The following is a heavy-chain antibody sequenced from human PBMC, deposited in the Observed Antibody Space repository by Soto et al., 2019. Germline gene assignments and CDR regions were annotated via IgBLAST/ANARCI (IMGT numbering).Heavy chain of an antibody. Sequence: EVQLVESGGNLARPGESLRLSCAASGFKFDDYAFHWVRQAPGKGPEWVSGINWNGAYSGYADSVKGRFTISRDNAGNSVYLQMDILRPEDTAVYYCARVHSSGWYVEPYDAWGQGTMVTVSS. CDR3: ARVHSSGWYVEPYDA. D-gene: IGHD6-19*01. CDR2: INWNGAYS. J-gene: IGHJ3*01. V-gene: IGHV3-9*01. CDR1: GFKFDDYA.